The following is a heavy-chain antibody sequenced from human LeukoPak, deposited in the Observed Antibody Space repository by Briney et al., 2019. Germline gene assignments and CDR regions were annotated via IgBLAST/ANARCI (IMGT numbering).Heavy chain of an antibody. CDR3: ARDLAWGAY. V-gene: IGHV3-21*01. D-gene: IGHD4/OR15-4a*01. CDR2: ITSSSSSI. CDR1: GFTFSIYT. Sequence: GGSLRLSCVASGFTFSIYTMSWVRQAPGKGLEWVSSITSSSSSICSADSVKGRLTISRDNAKNSLYLEMNSLRDEDTAVYYCARDLAWGAYWGQGTLVTVSS. J-gene: IGHJ4*02.